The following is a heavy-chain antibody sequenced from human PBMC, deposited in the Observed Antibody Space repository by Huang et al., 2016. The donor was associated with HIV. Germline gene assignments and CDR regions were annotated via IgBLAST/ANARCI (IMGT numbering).Heavy chain of an antibody. CDR3: ARGSYVPYYYFYMDV. D-gene: IGHD3-10*01. CDR1: GDSISSGSFY. CDR2: IHTGGTT. Sequence: QVQLQESGPGLVKPSQTLSLTCAVSGDSISSGSFYWGWIRQPAGKGLGWLGHIHTGGTTNYSPSLKSRVTISVDTSKNQISLKLSSVTAAVTAVYYCARGSYVPYYYFYMDVWGKGTTVTVSS. V-gene: IGHV4-61*09. J-gene: IGHJ6*03.